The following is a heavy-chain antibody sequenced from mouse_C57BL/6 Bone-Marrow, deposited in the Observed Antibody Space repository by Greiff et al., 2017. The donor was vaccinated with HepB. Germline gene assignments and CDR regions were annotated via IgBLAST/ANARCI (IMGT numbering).Heavy chain of an antibody. CDR2: IDPSDSYT. J-gene: IGHJ1*03. Sequence: QVQLQQPGAELVMPGASVKLSCKASGYTFTSYWMHWVKQRPGQGLEWIGEIDPSDSYTNYNQKFKGKSTLTVDKSSSTAYMQLSSLTSEDSAVYYCARERAYYYCSSSYFDVWGTGTTVTVSS. D-gene: IGHD1-1*01. CDR3: ARERAYYYCSSSYFDV. CDR1: GYTFTSYW. V-gene: IGHV1-69*01.